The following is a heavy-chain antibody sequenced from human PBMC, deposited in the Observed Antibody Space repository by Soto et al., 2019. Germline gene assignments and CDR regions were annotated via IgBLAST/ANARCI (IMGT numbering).Heavy chain of an antibody. Sequence: ASVKVSCKASGYTFTSYDINWVRQATGQGLEYLGWMNPSSGNTGYVQKFQGRVTMTRDTSISTAYMELSSLRSEDTAVYFCARGVKYGAYPRWFDPWGQGTLVTVSS. CDR2: MNPSSGNT. CDR3: ARGVKYGAYPRWFDP. V-gene: IGHV1-8*01. J-gene: IGHJ5*02. D-gene: IGHD4-17*01. CDR1: GYTFTSYD.